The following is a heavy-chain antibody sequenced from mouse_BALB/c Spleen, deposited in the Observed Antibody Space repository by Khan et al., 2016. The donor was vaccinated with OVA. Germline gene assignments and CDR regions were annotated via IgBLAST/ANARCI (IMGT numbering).Heavy chain of an antibody. CDR3: ARVGYSGTMGN. CDR1: GYTFTKNG. D-gene: IGHD2-14*01. V-gene: IGHV9-3-1*01. J-gene: IGHJ4*01. CDR2: RNTYTGEP. Sequence: QIQLVQSGPELKKPGEPVKISCKASGYTFTKNGMNWAKQAPGKGLKWMGWRNTYTGEPTYADDFKGRFAFSLETSASTAYLQINNLKNADTATYYCARVGYSGTMGNWGQGTSVTGSS.